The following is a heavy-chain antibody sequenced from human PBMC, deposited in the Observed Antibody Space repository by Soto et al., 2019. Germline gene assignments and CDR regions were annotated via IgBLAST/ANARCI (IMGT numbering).Heavy chain of an antibody. J-gene: IGHJ4*02. CDR3: AREYYRVLTGYYTDY. CDR1: GFPFSSYW. V-gene: IGHV3-74*01. CDR2: ISGDGVTT. D-gene: IGHD3-9*01. Sequence: EVQLVESGGDLVQRGGSLRLSCAASGFPFSSYWMHWVRHTPGKGLDWVARISGDGVTTYYADSVTGRFTVSRDNAKNALSLQISGLRAEDTAVYYCAREYYRVLTGYYTDYWGQGTLVSVST.